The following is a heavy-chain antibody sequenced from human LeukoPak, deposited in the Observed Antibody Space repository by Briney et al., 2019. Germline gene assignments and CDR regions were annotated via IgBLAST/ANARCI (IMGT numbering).Heavy chain of an antibody. J-gene: IGHJ4*02. CDR1: GYSISSGYF. CDR3: ASLQDTAMVRGVDY. V-gene: IGHV4-38-2*02. CDR2: IHHSATT. Sequence: PSETLSLTCTVSGYSISSGYFWGWIRQSPGKGLEWIGTIHHSATTYYNPSLKSRVTISVDTSKNQFSLKLSSVTAADTAVYYCASLQDTAMVRGVDYWGQGTLVAVSS. D-gene: IGHD5-18*01.